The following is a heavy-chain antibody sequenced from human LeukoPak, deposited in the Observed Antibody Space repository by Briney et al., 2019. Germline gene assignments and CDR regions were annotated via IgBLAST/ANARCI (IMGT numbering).Heavy chain of an antibody. D-gene: IGHD1-1*01. CDR3: AREGAPQLSSYFDH. Sequence: AASVKVSCKASGYTFTSYGISWVRQASGQGLEWIGWISAYNGNTNYAQKLQGRVTMTTDTSTSTAYMELSSLRSDDTAMYYCAREGAPQLSSYFDHWGQGTLVTVSS. CDR2: ISAYNGNT. V-gene: IGHV1-18*01. CDR1: GYTFTSYG. J-gene: IGHJ4*02.